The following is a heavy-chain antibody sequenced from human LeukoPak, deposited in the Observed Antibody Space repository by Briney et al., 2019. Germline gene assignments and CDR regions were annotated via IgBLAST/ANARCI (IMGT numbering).Heavy chain of an antibody. CDR2: ISSSSSYI. J-gene: IGHJ4*02. V-gene: IGHV3-21*01. CDR1: GFTFSSYA. D-gene: IGHD6-19*01. CDR3: ARDSIAVAGTFFDY. Sequence: GGSLRLSCAASGFTFSSYAMSWVRQAPGKGLAWDSSISSSSSYIYYADSVKGRFTISRDNAKNSLYLQMNSLRAEDTAVYYCARDSIAVAGTFFDYWGQGTLVTVSS.